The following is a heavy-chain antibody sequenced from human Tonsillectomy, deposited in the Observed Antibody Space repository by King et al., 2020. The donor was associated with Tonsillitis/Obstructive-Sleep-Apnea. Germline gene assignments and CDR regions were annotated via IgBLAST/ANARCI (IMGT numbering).Heavy chain of an antibody. CDR1: GYTFTSYG. CDR2: ISAYNGNT. Sequence: QLVQSGAEVKKPGASVKVSCKASGYTFTSYGISWVRQAPGQGLEWMGWISAYNGNTNYAQKLQGRVTMTTDTYTRTAYMELRGLRSDATAVYYCARTHPGAHYYYGMDVWGQGTTVTVSS. CDR3: ARTHPGAHYYYGMDV. V-gene: IGHV1-18*01. D-gene: IGHD4/OR15-4a*01. J-gene: IGHJ6*02.